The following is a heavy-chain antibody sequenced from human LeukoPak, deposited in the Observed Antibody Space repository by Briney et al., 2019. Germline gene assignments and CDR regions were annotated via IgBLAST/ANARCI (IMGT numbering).Heavy chain of an antibody. V-gene: IGHV4-4*07. CDR3: ARDGGEEWLLKGAFDY. D-gene: IGHD3-3*01. Sequence: TSQTLSLTCTVSGGSISSYYWSWIRQPAGKGLEWIGRIYTSGSTNYNPSFKSRVTMSVDTSKNQFSLKLSSVTAADTAVYYCARDGGEEWLLKGAFDYWGQGTLVTVSS. CDR2: IYTSGST. J-gene: IGHJ4*02. CDR1: GGSISSYY.